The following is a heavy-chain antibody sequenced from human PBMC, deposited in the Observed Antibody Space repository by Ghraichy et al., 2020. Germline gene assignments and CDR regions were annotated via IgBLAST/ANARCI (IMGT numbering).Heavy chain of an antibody. CDR2: ISGSGDNT. D-gene: IGHD2/OR15-2a*01. CDR3: LAGNNCALRGYGMDV. J-gene: IGHJ6*04. CDR1: GFTFSTYA. Sequence: GGSLRLSCAASGFTFSTYAMSWVRQAPGKGLEWVSAISGSGDNTFYRDSVKGRFTISRDNSKNTMFLQMNRLRAEETAVYYCLAGNNCALRGYGMDVWGKGATVTVSA. V-gene: IGHV3-23*01.